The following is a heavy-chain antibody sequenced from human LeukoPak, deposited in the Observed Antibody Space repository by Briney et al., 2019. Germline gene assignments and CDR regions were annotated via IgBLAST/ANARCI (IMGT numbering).Heavy chain of an antibody. CDR2: ISWNSGSI. V-gene: IGHV3-9*01. D-gene: IGHD6-13*01. Sequence: GGSLRLSCAASGFTFDDYAMHWVRQAPGKGLEWVSGISWNSGSIGYADSVKGRFTISRDNAKNSLYLQMNSLRAEDTALYYCAKDISAGDGGSSWYDYWGQGTLVTVSS. CDR3: AKDISAGDGGSSWYDY. CDR1: GFTFDDYA. J-gene: IGHJ4*02.